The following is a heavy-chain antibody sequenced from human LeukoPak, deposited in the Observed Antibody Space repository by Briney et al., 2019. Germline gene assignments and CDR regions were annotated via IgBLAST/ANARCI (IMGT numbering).Heavy chain of an antibody. D-gene: IGHD3-22*01. V-gene: IGHV4-34*01. CDR3: ARGRLSLGSSGYEFDY. J-gene: IGHJ4*02. CDR1: GGSFSGYY. Sequence: PSETLSLTCAVYGGSFSGYYWSWIRQPPGKGLEWIGEINHSGSTNYNPSLKSRVTISEDTSKNQFSLKLSSVTAADTAVYYCARGRLSLGSSGYEFDYWGQGTLVTVSS. CDR2: INHSGST.